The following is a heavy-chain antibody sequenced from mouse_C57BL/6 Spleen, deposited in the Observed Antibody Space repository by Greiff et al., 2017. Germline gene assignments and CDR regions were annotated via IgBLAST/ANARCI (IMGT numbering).Heavy chain of an antibody. J-gene: IGHJ2*01. Sequence: QVQLQQPGTELVKPGASVKLSCKASGYTFTSYWMHWVKQRPGQGLEWIGNINPSNGGTNYNEKFKSKATLTVDKSSSTAYMQLSSLTSEDSAVYYCARNFPYCYGSSYGYYFDYWGQGTTLTVSS. V-gene: IGHV1-53*01. D-gene: IGHD1-1*01. CDR1: GYTFTSYW. CDR3: ARNFPYCYGSSYGYYFDY. CDR2: INPSNGGT.